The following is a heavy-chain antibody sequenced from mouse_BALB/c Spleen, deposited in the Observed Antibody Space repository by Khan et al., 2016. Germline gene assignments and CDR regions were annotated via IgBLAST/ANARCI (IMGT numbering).Heavy chain of an antibody. Sequence: EVKLEVSGPGLVKPSQSLSLTCTVTGYSITSDYAWNWIRQFPGNKLEWMGYISYSGSTSYNPSLKSRISITRDTSKNQFFLQLNSVTTEDTATYYCARDGNPGFAYWGQGTLVTVSA. J-gene: IGHJ3*01. D-gene: IGHD2-1*01. CDR3: ARDGNPGFAY. CDR2: ISYSGST. V-gene: IGHV3-2*02. CDR1: GYSITSDYA.